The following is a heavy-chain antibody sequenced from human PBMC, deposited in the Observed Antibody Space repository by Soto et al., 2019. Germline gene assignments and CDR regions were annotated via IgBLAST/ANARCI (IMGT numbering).Heavy chain of an antibody. V-gene: IGHV3-30*18. CDR2: ISYDGSNK. CDR1: GFTFSSYG. CDR3: AKDGKVVVVPAALSH. J-gene: IGHJ4*02. D-gene: IGHD2-2*01. Sequence: GGSLRLSCAASGFTFSSYGMHWVRQAPGKGLEWVAVISYDGSNKYYADSVKGRFTISRDNSKNTLYLQMNSLRAEDTAVYYCAKDGKVVVVPAALSHWGQGTLVTVSS.